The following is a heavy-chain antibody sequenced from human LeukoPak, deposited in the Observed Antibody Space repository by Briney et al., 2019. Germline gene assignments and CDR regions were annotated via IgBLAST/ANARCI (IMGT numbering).Heavy chain of an antibody. D-gene: IGHD4-17*01. CDR3: ARVGDDFGDLDY. CDR2: INHSGST. J-gene: IGHJ4*02. V-gene: IGHV4-34*01. CDR1: GGSFSDRF. Sequence: KPSETLSLTCGVYGGSFSDRFWSWLRQPPGKGLEWIGEINHSGSTNTNPSLKSRVTTSVDTAKNQFSLNLSSVTAADTAVYYCARVGDDFGDLDYWGQGILVTVSS.